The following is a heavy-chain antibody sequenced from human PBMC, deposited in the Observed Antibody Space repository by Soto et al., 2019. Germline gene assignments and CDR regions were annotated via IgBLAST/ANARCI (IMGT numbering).Heavy chain of an antibody. CDR3: AITDDYSNFDY. Sequence: SETLSLTCTVSGGSISSSNKYWGWIRQPPGKGLEWIGSIYYTGSTYYNPSLKSRLTISIDTSKNRFSLKLTSVTAADTALYYCAITDDYSNFDYWGQGTLVTVSS. CDR2: IYYTGST. V-gene: IGHV4-39*01. J-gene: IGHJ4*02. CDR1: GGSISSSNKY. D-gene: IGHD4-4*01.